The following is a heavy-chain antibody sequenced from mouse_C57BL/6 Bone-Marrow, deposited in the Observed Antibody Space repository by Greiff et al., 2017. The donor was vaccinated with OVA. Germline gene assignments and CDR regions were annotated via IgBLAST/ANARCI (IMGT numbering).Heavy chain of an antibody. Sequence: DVKSVESEGGLVQPGSSMKLSCTASGFTFSDYYMAWVRQVPEKGLEWVANINYDGSSTYYLDSLKSRFIISRDNAKNILYLQMSSLKSEDTATYYCARDRYGSSSFDYWGQGTTLTVSS. J-gene: IGHJ2*01. CDR2: INYDGSST. V-gene: IGHV5-16*01. CDR3: ARDRYGSSSFDY. D-gene: IGHD1-1*01. CDR1: GFTFSDYY.